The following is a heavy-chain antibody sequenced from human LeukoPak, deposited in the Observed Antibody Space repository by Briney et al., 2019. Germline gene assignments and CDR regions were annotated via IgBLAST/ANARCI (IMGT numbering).Heavy chain of an antibody. J-gene: IGHJ4*02. CDR1: GFNFSNYE. CDR2: ISSSGRNI. V-gene: IGHV3-48*03. CDR3: ARDLVQLWSKDF. D-gene: IGHD5-18*01. Sequence: GGSLRLSCAASGFNFSNYEFNWVRQAPGKGLEWVSYISSSGRNIYYADSVKGRFTISRDNAKNSLYLQMNSLRAEDTAVYYCARDLVQLWSKDFWGQGTLVTVSS.